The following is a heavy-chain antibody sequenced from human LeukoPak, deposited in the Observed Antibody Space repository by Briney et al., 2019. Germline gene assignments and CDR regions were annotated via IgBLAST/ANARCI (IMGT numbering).Heavy chain of an antibody. CDR2: IYYSGST. V-gene: IGHV4-39*07. D-gene: IGHD6-19*01. CDR1: GGSISRSSYY. Sequence: SETLSLTCTVSGGSISRSSYYWGWIRQPPGKGLEWIGSIYYSGSTYYNPSLKSRVTISVDTSKNQFSLKLSSVTAADTAVYYCARDLLIAVADSASFDYWGQGTLVTVSS. CDR3: ARDLLIAVADSASFDY. J-gene: IGHJ4*02.